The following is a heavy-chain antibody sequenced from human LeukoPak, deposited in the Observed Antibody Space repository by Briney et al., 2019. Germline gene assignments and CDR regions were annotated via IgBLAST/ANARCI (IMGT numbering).Heavy chain of an antibody. CDR2: IYYSGGT. D-gene: IGHD1-26*01. Sequence: SETLSLTCTVSGGSISSTNYYWGWIRQPPGKGLEWIGRIYYSGGTFYNPSLKSRVIISVDTSKKQFSLKLASVTAADTAVYYCARDVGASNFDYWGQGILVTVSS. J-gene: IGHJ4*02. CDR3: ARDVGASNFDY. V-gene: IGHV4-39*07. CDR1: GGSISSTNYY.